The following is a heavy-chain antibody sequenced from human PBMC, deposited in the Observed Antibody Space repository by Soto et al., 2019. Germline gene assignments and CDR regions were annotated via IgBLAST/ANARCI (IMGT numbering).Heavy chain of an antibody. D-gene: IGHD5-12*01. Sequence: GGSLRLSCAASGFTFSSYGMHWVRQAPGKGLEWVAVISYDGSNKYYADSVKGRFTISRDNSKNTLYLQMNSLRAEDTAVYYCAKKANWGNSGYEVYYYYMDVWGKGTTVTVSS. CDR2: ISYDGSNK. J-gene: IGHJ6*03. CDR1: GFTFSSYG. CDR3: AKKANWGNSGYEVYYYYMDV. V-gene: IGHV3-30*18.